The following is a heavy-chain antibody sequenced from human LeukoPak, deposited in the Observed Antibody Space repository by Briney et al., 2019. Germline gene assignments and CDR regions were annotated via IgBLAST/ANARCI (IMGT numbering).Heavy chain of an antibody. CDR1: GGTFSNYA. CDR3: ARRFGDFWSGFDY. J-gene: IGHJ4*02. D-gene: IGHD3-3*01. V-gene: IGHV1-69*01. Sequence: SVKVSCKASGGTFSNYAISWVRRAPGQGLEWMGGIIPMFGTANYAQKFQGRLTIIADDSTSTAYMELSSLKSEDTAVYYCARRFGDFWSGFDYWGQGTLVAVSS. CDR2: IIPMFGTA.